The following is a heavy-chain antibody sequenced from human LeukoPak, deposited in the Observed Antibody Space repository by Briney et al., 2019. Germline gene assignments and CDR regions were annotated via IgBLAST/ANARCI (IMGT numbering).Heavy chain of an antibody. CDR2: INHSGST. D-gene: IGHD3-22*01. V-gene: IGHV4-34*01. CDR1: GGSFSGYY. Sequence: SETLSLTCAVYGGSFSGYYWSRIRQPPGKGLEWIGEINHSGSTNYNPSLKSRVTISVDTSKNQFSLKLSSVTAADTAVYYCARAGTYYYDSSGYGIQAPGYNWFDPWGQGTLVTVSS. J-gene: IGHJ5*02. CDR3: ARAGTYYYDSSGYGIQAPGYNWFDP.